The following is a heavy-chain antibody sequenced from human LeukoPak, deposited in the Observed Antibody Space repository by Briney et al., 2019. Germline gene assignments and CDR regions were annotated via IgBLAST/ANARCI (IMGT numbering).Heavy chain of an antibody. Sequence: SETLSLTRAVSGGSSSNYYWSWIRQPPGKGLEWIAYIYYSGNTNYNPSLKSRVTISVDTSKNQFSLKLSSVTAADTAVYYCARHGGWYPYFDSWGQGTLATVSS. CDR1: GGSSSNYY. CDR2: IYYSGNT. D-gene: IGHD2-15*01. J-gene: IGHJ4*02. CDR3: ARHGGWYPYFDS. V-gene: IGHV4-59*08.